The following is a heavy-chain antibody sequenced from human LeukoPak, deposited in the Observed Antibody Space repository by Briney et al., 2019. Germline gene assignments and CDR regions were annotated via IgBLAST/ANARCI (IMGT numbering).Heavy chain of an antibody. CDR3: ARDRGSGSYYYFDY. CDR2: IYTSGST. D-gene: IGHD3-10*01. J-gene: IGHJ4*02. Sequence: ASETLSLTCTVSGGSISSYYRSWIRQPAGKGLEWIGRIYTSGSTNYNPSLKSRVTMSVDTSKNQFSLKLSSVTAADTAVYYCARDRGSGSYYYFDYWGQGTLVTVSS. CDR1: GGSISSYY. V-gene: IGHV4-4*07.